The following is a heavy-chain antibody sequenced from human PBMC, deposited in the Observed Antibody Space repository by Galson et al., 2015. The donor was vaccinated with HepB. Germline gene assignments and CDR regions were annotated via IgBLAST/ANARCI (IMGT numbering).Heavy chain of an antibody. CDR2: IDWDDDK. Sequence: PALVKPTQTLTLTCTFSGFSLSTSGMCVSWIRQPPGKALEWLARIDWDDDKYYSTSLKTRLTISKDTSKNQVVLTMTNMDPVDTATYYCARYSGSYAILDYWGQGTLVTVSS. V-gene: IGHV2-70*11. J-gene: IGHJ4*02. CDR3: ARYSGSYAILDY. CDR1: GFSLSTSGMC. D-gene: IGHD1-26*01.